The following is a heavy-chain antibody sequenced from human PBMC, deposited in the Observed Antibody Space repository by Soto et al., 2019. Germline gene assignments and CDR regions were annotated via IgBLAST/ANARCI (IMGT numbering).Heavy chain of an antibody. D-gene: IGHD3-9*01. CDR3: ARQEAYYDILTGYFDY. CDR2: IYYSGST. V-gene: IGHV4-59*08. Sequence: PSETLSLTCTVSGFSISSYYWSWIRQPPGKGLEWIGYIYYSGSTNYNPSLKSRVTISVDTSKNQFSLKLSSVTAADTAVYYCARQEAYYDILTGYFDYWGQGTLVTVSS. J-gene: IGHJ4*02. CDR1: GFSISSYY.